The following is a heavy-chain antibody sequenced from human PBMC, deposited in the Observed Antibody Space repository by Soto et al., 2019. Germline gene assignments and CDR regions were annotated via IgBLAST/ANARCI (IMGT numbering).Heavy chain of an antibody. J-gene: IGHJ5*02. D-gene: IGHD1-1*01. CDR2: IYATGTT. CDR1: VASISGFY. V-gene: IGHV4-4*07. CDR3: VRDGTKTLRDWFDP. Sequence: PSETLPLTCTVSVASISGFYWSWIRKSAGKGLEWIRRIYATGTTDYNPSLKSRVMMSVDTSKKQFSLKLRSVTAADTAVYYCVRDGTKTLRDWFDPWGQGISVTVSS.